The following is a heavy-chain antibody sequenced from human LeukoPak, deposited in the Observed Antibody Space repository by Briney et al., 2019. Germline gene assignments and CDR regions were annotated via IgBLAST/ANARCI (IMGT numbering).Heavy chain of an antibody. V-gene: IGHV1-69*05. CDR1: GGTFISYA. CDR3: AREWGDYGDYDWGVFDY. J-gene: IGHJ4*02. CDR2: IIPIFGTA. Sequence: SVKVSCKASGGTFISYAISWVRQAPGQGLEWMGGIIPIFGTANYAQKFQGRVTITRDTSASTAYMELSSLRSEDTAVYYCAREWGDYGDYDWGVFDYWGQGTLVTVSS. D-gene: IGHD4-17*01.